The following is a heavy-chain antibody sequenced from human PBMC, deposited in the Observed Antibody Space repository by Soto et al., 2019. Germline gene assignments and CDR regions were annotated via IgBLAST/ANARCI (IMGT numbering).Heavy chain of an antibody. CDR2: IYHSGSI. V-gene: IGHV4-30-2*01. CDR3: ARASGYCSGGTCFPFDY. Sequence: SETLSLTCAVSGGSISSGTYSWNWIRQPPGKGLEWIGYIYHSGSILYNPSLKSRVTISLGRSKNQFSLSLSSVTAADTAVYYCARASGYCSGGTCFPFDYWGRGTLVTVSS. J-gene: IGHJ4*02. D-gene: IGHD2-15*01. CDR1: GGSISSGTYS.